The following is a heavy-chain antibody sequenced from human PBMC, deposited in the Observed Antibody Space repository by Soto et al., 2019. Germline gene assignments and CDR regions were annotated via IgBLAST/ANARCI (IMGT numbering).Heavy chain of an antibody. CDR1: GFTFSSYA. D-gene: IGHD3-9*01. J-gene: IGHJ4*02. CDR2: ISGSAFNT. V-gene: IGHV3-23*01. Sequence: EVQLLESGGGLVQPGGSLRLSCAASGFTFSSYAMSWVRQAPGKGLEWVSIISGSAFNTYYEDSVKGRFTISRDNSKNTLDLKMNSLRVEDTAVYYCASDLSLSGGFDSWGQGTLVTVSS. CDR3: ASDLSLSGGFDS.